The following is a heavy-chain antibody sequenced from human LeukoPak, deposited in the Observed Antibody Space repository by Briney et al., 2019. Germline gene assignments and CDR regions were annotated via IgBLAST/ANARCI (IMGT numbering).Heavy chain of an antibody. V-gene: IGHV3-66*01. D-gene: IGHD6-13*01. CDR1: GFTVSSNY. CDR3: ARSKFSSSWYPYDAFDI. Sequence: GGSLRLSCAASGFTVSSNYMSWVRQAPGKGLEWVSVIYSGGSTYYADSVKGRFTISRDNSKNTLYLQMNSLRAEDTAVYYCARSKFSSSWYPYDAFDIWGQGTMVTVSS. CDR2: IYSGGST. J-gene: IGHJ3*02.